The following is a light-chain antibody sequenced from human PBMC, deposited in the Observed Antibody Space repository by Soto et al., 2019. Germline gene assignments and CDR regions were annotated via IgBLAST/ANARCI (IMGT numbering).Light chain of an antibody. J-gene: IGKJ5*01. CDR1: QSVSSN. CDR3: QQYNNWPAIT. CDR2: GAS. Sequence: EIMLTQSPGTLSLSPGERATLSCRAIQSVSSNYLAWYQQKPGQAPRLLIYGASTRAPGIPARFSGSGSGTEFTLTISSLQSEDFAVYYCQQYNNWPAITFGQGTRLEIK. V-gene: IGKV3D-15*01.